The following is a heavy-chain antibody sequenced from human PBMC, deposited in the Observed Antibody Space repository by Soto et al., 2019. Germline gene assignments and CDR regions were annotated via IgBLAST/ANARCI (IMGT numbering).Heavy chain of an antibody. CDR1: GGSISSYY. J-gene: IGHJ4*02. V-gene: IGHV4-59*01. CDR3: ARVSPTVAGTSEYFDY. D-gene: IGHD6-19*01. CDR2: IYYSGST. Sequence: PSETLSLTCTVSGGSISSYYWSWIRQPPGKGLEWIGYIYYSGSTNYNPSLKSRVTISVDTSKNQFSLKLSSVTAADTAAYYCARVSPTVAGTSEYFDYWGQGTLVTVSS.